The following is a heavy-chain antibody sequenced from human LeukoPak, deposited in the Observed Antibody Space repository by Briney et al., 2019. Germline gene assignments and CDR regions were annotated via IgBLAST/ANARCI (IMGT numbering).Heavy chain of an antibody. V-gene: IGHV3-49*04. CDR1: GFTFGDYA. CDR2: IRSKAYGGTT. Sequence: GGSLRLSCTASGFTFGDYAMTWVRQAPGKGLEWVGFIRSKAYGGTTEYAASVKGRFTISRDDSKSIAYLQMNSLKIEDTAVYYCSTSYYDFWSAYWGQGTLVTVSS. D-gene: IGHD3-3*01. CDR3: STSYYDFWSAY. J-gene: IGHJ4*02.